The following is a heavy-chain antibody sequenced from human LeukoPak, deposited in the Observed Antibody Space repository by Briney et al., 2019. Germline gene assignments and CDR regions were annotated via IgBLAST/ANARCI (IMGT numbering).Heavy chain of an antibody. CDR2: ISGRGDTI. CDR1: GFTFSTYA. CDR3: ARIVYDSSGYIDY. V-gene: IGHV3-23*01. D-gene: IGHD3-22*01. Sequence: PGGSLRLSCAASGFTFSTYAMSWVRQAPGKGLEWVSIISGRGDTIYYADSVKGRFTISRDNSKNTVYLQMNSLRDEDTAVYYCARIVYDSSGYIDYWGQGTLVTVSS. J-gene: IGHJ4*02.